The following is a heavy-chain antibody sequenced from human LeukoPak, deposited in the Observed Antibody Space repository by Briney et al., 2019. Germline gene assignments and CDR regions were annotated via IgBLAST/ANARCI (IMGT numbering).Heavy chain of an antibody. J-gene: IGHJ4*02. CDR3: AKAGWRGGYDLSVH. Sequence: GGSLRLSCAASGFTFSSYAMSWVRQGPGKGLEWVSAISGSGGSTYYADSVKGRFTISRDNSKNTLYLQMNSLRAEDTAVYYCAKAGWRGGYDLSVHWGQGTLVTVSS. V-gene: IGHV3-23*01. CDR1: GFTFSSYA. D-gene: IGHD5-12*01. CDR2: ISGSGGST.